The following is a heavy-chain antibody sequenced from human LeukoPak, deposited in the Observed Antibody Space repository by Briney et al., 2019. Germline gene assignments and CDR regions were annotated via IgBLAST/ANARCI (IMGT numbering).Heavy chain of an antibody. J-gene: IGHJ4*02. CDR2: IYTSGST. CDR1: GGSISSYY. CDR3: ARHGYYYDSSGYYGSFDY. V-gene: IGHV4-4*09. D-gene: IGHD3-22*01. Sequence: PSETLSLTCTVSGGSISSYYWSWIRQPPGKGLEWIGYIYTSGSTNYNPSLKSRVTISVDTSKNQFSLKLSSATAADTAVYYCARHGYYYDSSGYYGSFDYWGQGTLVTVSS.